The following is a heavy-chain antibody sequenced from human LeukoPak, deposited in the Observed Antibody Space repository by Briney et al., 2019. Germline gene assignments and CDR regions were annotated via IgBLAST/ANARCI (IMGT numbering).Heavy chain of an antibody. D-gene: IGHD3-22*01. CDR3: AGGLITYYYDSSGYFSPFDY. Sequence: SETLSLTCAVYGGSFSGYYWSWIRQPPGKGLEWIGEINHSGSTNYNPSLKSRVTISVDTSKNQFSLKLSSVTAADTAVYYCAGGLITYYYDSSGYFSPFDYWGQGTLVTVSS. V-gene: IGHV4-34*01. J-gene: IGHJ4*02. CDR2: INHSGST. CDR1: GGSFSGYY.